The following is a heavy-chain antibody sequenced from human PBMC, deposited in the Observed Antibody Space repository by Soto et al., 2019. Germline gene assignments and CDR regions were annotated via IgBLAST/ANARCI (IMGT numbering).Heavy chain of an antibody. CDR1: GYPFTSYG. CDR3: ARDRIIAVTGLLHY. CDR2: ISAYNGKT. Sequence: QVQLVQSGAEVKKPGASVKVSCKTSGYPFTSYGINWVRQAPGQGPEWMGWISAYNGKTSYTQKFQGRVTMTTYTSTSTDYMELRSLRSDDTAVYYCARDRIIAVTGLLHYWVQGTLVTVSS. J-gene: IGHJ4*02. V-gene: IGHV1-18*01. D-gene: IGHD6-19*01.